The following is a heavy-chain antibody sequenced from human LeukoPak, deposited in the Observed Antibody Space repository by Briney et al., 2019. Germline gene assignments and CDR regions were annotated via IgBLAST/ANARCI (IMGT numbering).Heavy chain of an antibody. Sequence: PGRSLRLSCAASGFIFSHYGMHWVRQAPGKGLEWVAVIQNDASTENFADSVKGRFTISRDNSKNTVFLQMNSLRVEDTAVYYCAKVRRRWLQSDLAAFDYWGQGTLVTVSS. J-gene: IGHJ4*02. D-gene: IGHD5-24*01. V-gene: IGHV3-33*05. CDR1: GFIFSHYG. CDR2: IQNDASTE. CDR3: AKVRRRWLQSDLAAFDY.